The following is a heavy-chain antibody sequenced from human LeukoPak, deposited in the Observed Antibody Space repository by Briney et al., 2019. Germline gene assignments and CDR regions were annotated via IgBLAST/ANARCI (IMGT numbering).Heavy chain of an antibody. J-gene: IGHJ4*02. Sequence: GGSLRLSCEASGFTFSDYTMNWVRQAPGKGLECISYISSSSNTIYYADSVEGRFTISRDSAKNSVYLQMNSLRAEDTAVYYCAGGGSGSSYFDYWGQGTLVTVSS. V-gene: IGHV3-48*01. CDR3: AGGGSGSSYFDY. D-gene: IGHD3-10*01. CDR1: GFTFSDYT. CDR2: ISSSSNTI.